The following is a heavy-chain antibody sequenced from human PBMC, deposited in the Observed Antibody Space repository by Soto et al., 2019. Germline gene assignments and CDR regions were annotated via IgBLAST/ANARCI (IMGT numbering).Heavy chain of an antibody. CDR3: ARGYRVSDSAFDI. CDR2: MNPNSGNT. Sequence: ASVKVSCKASGYTFTSYDINCVRQATGQWLEWMGCMNPNSGNTGYAQKFQGRVTMTRNTSISTAYMELSSLRSEDTAVYYCARGYRVSDSAFDIWGQGTMVTVSS. J-gene: IGHJ3*02. D-gene: IGHD2-21*02. V-gene: IGHV1-8*01. CDR1: GYTFTSYD.